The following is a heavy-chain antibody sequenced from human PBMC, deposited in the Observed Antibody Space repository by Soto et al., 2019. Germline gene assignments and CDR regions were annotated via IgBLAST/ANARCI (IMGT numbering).Heavy chain of an antibody. CDR1: GYTFTSYY. J-gene: IGHJ6*02. D-gene: IGHD4-17*01. Sequence: ASVKVSCKASGYTFTSYYMHWVRPAPGHGLEWMGIITPSGGSISYAQKFQGRVTMTRDTSTSTVYKELRSLRSEDTDVFYCARAYGDYGRDYSYDTDDLGQGATVTVSS. CDR2: ITPSGGSI. V-gene: IGHV1-46*01. CDR3: ARAYGDYGRDYSYDTDD.